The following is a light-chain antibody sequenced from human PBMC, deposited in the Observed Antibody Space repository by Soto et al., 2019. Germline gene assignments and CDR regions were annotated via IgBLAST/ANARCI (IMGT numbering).Light chain of an antibody. CDR2: EGS. CDR3: CSYAGSSTRYV. V-gene: IGLV2-23*01. J-gene: IGLJ1*01. CDR1: SSDFGSYNL. Sequence: QSALTQPTPVSGSPGQSITISCTGTSSDFGSYNLVSWYQHHPGKGPQLMIYEGSKRPSGVSNRFSGSKSGNTASLTISGLQAEDEADYYCCSYAGSSTRYVFGTGTKVTDL.